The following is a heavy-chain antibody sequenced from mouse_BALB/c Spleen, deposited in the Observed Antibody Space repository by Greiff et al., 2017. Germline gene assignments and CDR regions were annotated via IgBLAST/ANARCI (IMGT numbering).Heavy chain of an antibody. CDR3: THYYGSSWFAY. CDR1: GYSFTSYW. CDR2: IYPGNSDT. Sequence: DVKLVESGTVLARPGASVKMSCKASGYSFTSYWMHWVKQRPGQGLEWIGAIYPGNSDTSYNQKFKGKAKLTAVTSASTAYMELSSLTNEDSAVYYCTHYYGSSWFAYWGQGTLVTVSA. V-gene: IGHV1-5*01. D-gene: IGHD1-1*01. J-gene: IGHJ3*01.